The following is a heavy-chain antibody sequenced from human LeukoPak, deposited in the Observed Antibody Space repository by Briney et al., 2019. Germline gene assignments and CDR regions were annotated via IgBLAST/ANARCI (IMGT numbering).Heavy chain of an antibody. CDR1: GYTLTELS. CDR2: FDPEDGET. CDR3: ATGNGDYDILTGLDY. D-gene: IGHD3-9*01. V-gene: IGHV1-24*01. Sequence: GASVKVSCYVSGYTLTELSMHWVRQAPGKGLEWMGGFDPEDGETIYAQKFQGRVTMTEDTSTDTAYKELSSLRSEDTAVYYCATGNGDYDILTGLDYWGQGTLVTVSS. J-gene: IGHJ4*02.